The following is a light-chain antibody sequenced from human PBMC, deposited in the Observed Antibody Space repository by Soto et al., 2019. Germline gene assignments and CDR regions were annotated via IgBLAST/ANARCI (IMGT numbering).Light chain of an antibody. Sequence: QSALTQPRSVSGSPGQSVTISCTGTSSDVGGYNYVSWYQQHPGKGPKLMIYDVSKRPSGLPDLFSGSKSGNTASLTISGLQVQDEADYYCCSYAGSYTYVFATGTKLTVL. CDR2: DVS. V-gene: IGLV2-11*01. J-gene: IGLJ1*01. CDR3: CSYAGSYTYV. CDR1: SSDVGGYNY.